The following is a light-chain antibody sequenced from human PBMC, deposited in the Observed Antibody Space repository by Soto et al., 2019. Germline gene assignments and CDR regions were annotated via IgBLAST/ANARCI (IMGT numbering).Light chain of an antibody. V-gene: IGKV3-15*01. CDR1: ESVRDH. CDR3: QHYNFWPHT. Sequence: EILLTQSPATLAVSPGEGATLSCRARESVRDHLAWYQQKPGQAPRPLIYRASTRATGVPARFSGSGSGTEFTLTISSLQSEDVSVYFCQHYNFWPHTFGQGTKLEIK. J-gene: IGKJ2*01. CDR2: RAS.